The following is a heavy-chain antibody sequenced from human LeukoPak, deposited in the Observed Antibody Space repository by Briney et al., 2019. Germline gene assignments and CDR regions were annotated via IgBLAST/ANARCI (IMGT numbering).Heavy chain of an antibody. Sequence: SVKVSCKASGGTFSSYAISWVRQAPGQGLEWMGGIIPIFGTANYAQKFQGRVTITADESTSTAYMELSSLRSEDTAVYYCARKLYDYGDYLRDALDIWGQGTMVTVSS. CDR1: GGTFSSYA. V-gene: IGHV1-69*13. J-gene: IGHJ3*02. D-gene: IGHD4-17*01. CDR2: IIPIFGTA. CDR3: ARKLYDYGDYLRDALDI.